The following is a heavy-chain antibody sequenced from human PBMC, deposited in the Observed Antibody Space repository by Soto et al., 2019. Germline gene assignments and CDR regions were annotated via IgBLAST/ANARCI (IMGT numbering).Heavy chain of an antibody. Sequence: ASVKVSCKASGGTFSSYAISWVRQAPGQGLEWMGEIIPIFGTANYAQKFQGRVTITADESTSTAYMELSSLRSEDTAVYYCARERDYYDSSGYYYVDWFDPWGQGTLVTVSS. J-gene: IGHJ5*02. CDR3: ARERDYYDSSGYYYVDWFDP. CDR2: IIPIFGTA. D-gene: IGHD3-22*01. V-gene: IGHV1-69*13. CDR1: GGTFSSYA.